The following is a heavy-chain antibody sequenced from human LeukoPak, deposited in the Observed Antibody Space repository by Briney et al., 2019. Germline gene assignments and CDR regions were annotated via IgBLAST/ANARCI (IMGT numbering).Heavy chain of an antibody. Sequence: SETLSLTCAVYGGSFSGYYWSWIRQPPGKGLEWIGEINHSGSTNYNPSLKSRVTISVDTPKNQFSLKLSSVTAADTAVYYCARVRNIVGATGYFDYWGQGTLVTVSS. D-gene: IGHD1-26*01. CDR1: GGSFSGYY. CDR3: ARVRNIVGATGYFDY. CDR2: INHSGST. V-gene: IGHV4-34*01. J-gene: IGHJ4*02.